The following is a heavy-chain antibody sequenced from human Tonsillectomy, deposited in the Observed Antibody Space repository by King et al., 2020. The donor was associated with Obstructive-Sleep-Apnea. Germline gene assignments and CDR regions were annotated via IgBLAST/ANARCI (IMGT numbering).Heavy chain of an antibody. V-gene: IGHV4-34*01. Sequence: VQLQQWGEGLLKPSETLSLTCAVYGGSFSGYYWSWIRQPPGKGLEWIGEINHSGSTNYNPSLKSRVTISVDTSKNQFSLKLRSVTAADTAVYYCARAKGYCSSTSCYPREFDPWGQGTLVTVSS. J-gene: IGHJ5*02. D-gene: IGHD2-2*01. CDR2: INHSGST. CDR1: GGSFSGYY. CDR3: ARAKGYCSSTSCYPREFDP.